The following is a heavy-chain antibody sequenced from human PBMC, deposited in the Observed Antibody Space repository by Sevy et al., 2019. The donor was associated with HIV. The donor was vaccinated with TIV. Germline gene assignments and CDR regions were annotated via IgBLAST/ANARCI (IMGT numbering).Heavy chain of an antibody. V-gene: IGHV3-30-3*01. CDR1: GFTFSSYA. Sequence: GESLKISCAASGFTFSSYAMHWVRQAPGKGLEWVAVISHDGSNKYYADSVKGRFTISSDNSKNTLQLQMNSLRAEDTAVYYCARDPSITIFDPEGFDLWGQGTLATVSS. D-gene: IGHD3-3*01. J-gene: IGHJ5*02. CDR2: ISHDGSNK. CDR3: ARDPSITIFDPEGFDL.